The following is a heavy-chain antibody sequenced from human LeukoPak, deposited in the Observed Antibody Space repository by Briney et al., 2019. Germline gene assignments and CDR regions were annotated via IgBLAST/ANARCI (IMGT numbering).Heavy chain of an antibody. Sequence: SETLSLTCTASGGSISSYYWSWIRQPPGKGLEWIGYIYYSGSTNYNPSLKSRVTISVDTSKNQFSLKLSSGTAADTAVYYCARDEGAGYYDSSGYNAFDIWGQGTMVTVSS. V-gene: IGHV4-59*01. J-gene: IGHJ3*02. CDR1: GGSISSYY. D-gene: IGHD3-22*01. CDR3: ARDEGAGYYDSSGYNAFDI. CDR2: IYYSGST.